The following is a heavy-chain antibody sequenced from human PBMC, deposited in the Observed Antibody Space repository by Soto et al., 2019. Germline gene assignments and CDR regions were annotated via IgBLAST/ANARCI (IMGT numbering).Heavy chain of an antibody. D-gene: IGHD4-17*01. CDR2: IYYSGST. CDR1: GGSISSGDYY. V-gene: IGHV4-30-4*01. J-gene: IGHJ5*02. Sequence: PSETLSLTCTVSGGSISSGDYYWSWIRQPPGKGLEWIGYIYYSGSTYYNLSLKSRVTISVDTSKNQFSLKLSSVTAADTAVYYCARTSTVVSGSNWFDPWGQGTLLTVSS. CDR3: ARTSTVVSGSNWFDP.